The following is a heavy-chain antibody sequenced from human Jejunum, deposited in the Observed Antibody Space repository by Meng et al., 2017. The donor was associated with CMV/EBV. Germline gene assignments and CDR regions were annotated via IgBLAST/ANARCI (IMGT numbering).Heavy chain of an antibody. Sequence: KPTGDNFNTLPISWVRQAHGQGLEWMGGIIPIPGTTKYEQKSKGRVTITTDRSTNTAYMELSSLRSEDTAVYYCAKNPWGFPLDIGGQGTMVTVSS. V-gene: IGHV1-69*16. CDR1: GDNFNTLP. CDR2: IIPIPGTT. D-gene: IGHD7-27*01. CDR3: AKNPWGFPLDI. J-gene: IGHJ3*02.